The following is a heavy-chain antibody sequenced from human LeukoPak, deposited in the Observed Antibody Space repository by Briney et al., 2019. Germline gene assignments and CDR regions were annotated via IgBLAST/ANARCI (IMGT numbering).Heavy chain of an antibody. D-gene: IGHD2-15*01. CDR2: INPKSGTT. Sequence: ASVKVSCKASGYTFTGYYMHWVRQAPGQGLEWMGWINPKSGTTNYAPRFQGRVTMTRDTSISTINIGVSSLTSDDTAVYYCAKAEVGQQLLLRYFQHWGQGTLVIVSS. CDR1: GYTFTGYY. J-gene: IGHJ1*01. CDR3: AKAEVGQQLLLRYFQH. V-gene: IGHV1-2*02.